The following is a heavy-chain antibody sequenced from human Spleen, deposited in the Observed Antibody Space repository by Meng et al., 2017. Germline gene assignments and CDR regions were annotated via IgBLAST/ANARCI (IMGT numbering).Heavy chain of an antibody. CDR2: ISVSDGST. J-gene: IGHJ4*02. CDR3: ARRFVTDFDS. CDR1: ELNSSSCG. Sequence: GHWWEFGGGLVHPGRSVRLSCVASELNSSSCGMHWVRQAPGKGLEWVSSISVSDGSTDYADSVKGRFTISRDNSKNTLYLQMNSLRAEDTAVYFCARRFVTDFDSWGQGTLVTVSS. V-gene: IGHV3-23*01. D-gene: IGHD2-21*02.